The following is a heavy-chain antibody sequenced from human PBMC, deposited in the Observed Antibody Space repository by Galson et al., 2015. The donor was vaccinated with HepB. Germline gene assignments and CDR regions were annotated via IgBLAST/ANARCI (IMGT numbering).Heavy chain of an antibody. CDR3: AKDRREIITSFGVVKPSFYFDF. J-gene: IGHJ4*02. D-gene: IGHD3-3*01. Sequence: SLRLSCAASGFTFSNYAMSWVRQAPGKGLGWVSTITGRGDTTFYPDSVKGRFTISRDNSKNTLYLEMNSLRAEDTAVYYCAKDRREIITSFGVVKPSFYFDFWGQGTLITVSS. V-gene: IGHV3-23*01. CDR2: ITGRGDTT. CDR1: GFTFSNYA.